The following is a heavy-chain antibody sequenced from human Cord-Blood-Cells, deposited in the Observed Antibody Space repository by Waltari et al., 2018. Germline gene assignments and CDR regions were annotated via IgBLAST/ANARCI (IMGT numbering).Heavy chain of an antibody. D-gene: IGHD2-8*01. V-gene: IGHV4-4*07. Sequence: QVQLQESGPVLVKPSETLSLTSTVPGGCIRSYSWSWIRPPPGKGLVWIGRIYTSGSTNYNPSLKSRVTMSVDTAKNQFSLKLSSVTAADTAVYYCARDVLMVYASDNWFDPWGQGTLVTVSS. CDR3: ARDVLMVYASDNWFDP. CDR2: IYTSGST. J-gene: IGHJ5*02. CDR1: GGCIRSYS.